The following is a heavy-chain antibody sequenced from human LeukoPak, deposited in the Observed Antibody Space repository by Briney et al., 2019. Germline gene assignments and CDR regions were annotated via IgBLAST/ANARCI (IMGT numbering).Heavy chain of an antibody. V-gene: IGHV3-30*03. CDR3: ARDNRITMVRAYYYYMDV. D-gene: IGHD3-10*01. CDR2: ISHDGSNK. J-gene: IGHJ6*03. CDR1: GFTFSSYG. Sequence: GGSLRLSCEASGFTFSSYGMHWVRRAPGKGLEWMTVISHDGSNKYYVDSVKGRFTISRDNAKNSLYLQMNSLRAEDTAVYYCARDNRITMVRAYYYYMDVWGKGTTVTVSS.